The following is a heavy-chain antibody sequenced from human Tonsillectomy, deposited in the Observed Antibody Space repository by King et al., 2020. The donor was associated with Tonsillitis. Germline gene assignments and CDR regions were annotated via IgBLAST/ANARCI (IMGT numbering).Heavy chain of an antibody. J-gene: IGHJ4*02. D-gene: IGHD2-15*01. CDR2: ISSSGSTK. CDR1: GFSFSDYY. Sequence: VQLVESGGDLVKPGGSLRLSCAASGFSFSDYYMSWIRQAPRKGLEWVSYISSSGSTKYYADSGKGRFTISRDNARNSLYLQMNSLRAEDTAVYYCAGDLGCSGGSCFSPWGQGTLVTVSS. V-gene: IGHV3-11*01. CDR3: AGDLGCSGGSCFSP.